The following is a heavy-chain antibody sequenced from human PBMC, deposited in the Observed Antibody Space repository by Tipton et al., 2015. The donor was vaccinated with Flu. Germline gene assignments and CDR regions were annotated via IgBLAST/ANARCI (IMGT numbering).Heavy chain of an antibody. CDR3: AKDDFGAGPFYNGMDV. CDR1: GASISDFC. V-gene: IGHV4-59*01. D-gene: IGHD3-16*01. CDR2: LSYNLGP. J-gene: IGHJ6*02. Sequence: TLSLTCSVSGASISDFCWTWIRQPPGKGLECIASLSYNLGPNHHPSLKSRVTISVNTSKNEFSLSPTSVTGADTAVYYCAKDDFGAGPFYNGMDVWGQGTTVTVSS.